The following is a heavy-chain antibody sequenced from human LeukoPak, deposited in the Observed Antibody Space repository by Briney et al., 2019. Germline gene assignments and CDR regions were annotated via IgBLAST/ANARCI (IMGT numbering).Heavy chain of an antibody. J-gene: IGHJ6*03. CDR2: ISSSSSTI. CDR3: AREDAAAVGLDYYYYYMDV. Sequence: GGSLRLSCAASGFTFSSYSMNWVRQAPGKGLEWVSYISSSSSTIYYADSVKGRFTISRDNAKNSLYLQMNSLRAEDTAVYYCAREDAAAVGLDYYYYYMDVWGKGTTVTVSS. D-gene: IGHD6-13*01. V-gene: IGHV3-48*04. CDR1: GFTFSSYS.